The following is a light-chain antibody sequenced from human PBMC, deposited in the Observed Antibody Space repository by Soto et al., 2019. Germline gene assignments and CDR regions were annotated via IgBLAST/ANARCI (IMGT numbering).Light chain of an antibody. J-gene: IGKJ4*01. CDR3: QQFFDYPLT. CDR2: TAS. CDR1: QGIENY. V-gene: IGKV1-16*01. Sequence: DIHMTQSPSSLSASVGDRFTITCRAGQGIENYLAWFQQKPGKVPRRLIYTASSLQSGVPSRFSGSGSGTDFALTISSLQPEDFETYYCQQFFDYPLTFGGGTKVDIK.